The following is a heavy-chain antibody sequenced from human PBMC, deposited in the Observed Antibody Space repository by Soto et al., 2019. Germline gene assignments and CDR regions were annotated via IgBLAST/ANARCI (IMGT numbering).Heavy chain of an antibody. V-gene: IGHV1-2*04. Sequence: ASVKVSCKASGYTFTNYGISWVRQAPGQGLEWMGWINPNSGGTNYAQKFQGWVTMTRDTSISTAYMELSRLRSDDTAVYYCARAHCGGDSTLEGRVVVGASTMIDFPNPLQPRPWG. CDR3: ARAHCGGDSTLEGRVVVGASTMIDFPNPLQPRP. CDR2: INPNSGGT. CDR1: GYTFTNYG. J-gene: IGHJ5*02. D-gene: IGHD2-21*02.